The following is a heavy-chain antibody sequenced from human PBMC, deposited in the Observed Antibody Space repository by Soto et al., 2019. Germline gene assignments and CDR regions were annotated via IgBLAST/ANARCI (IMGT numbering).Heavy chain of an antibody. CDR2: ISAYNGNT. D-gene: IGHD2-2*01. CDR1: GYTFTSYG. V-gene: IGHV1-18*01. J-gene: IGHJ6*02. Sequence: QVQLVQSGAEVKKPGASVKVSCKASGYTFTSYGISWVRQAPGQGLEWMGWISAYNGNTNYAQKLQGRVTMHTDTSTSTAYGELRSLRSDDTAVYYCARDDCSSTSCPYYYYGMDVWGQGNTVTVSS. CDR3: ARDDCSSTSCPYYYYGMDV.